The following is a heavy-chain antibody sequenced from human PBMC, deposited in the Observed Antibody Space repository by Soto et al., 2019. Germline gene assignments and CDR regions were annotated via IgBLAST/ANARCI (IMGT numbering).Heavy chain of an antibody. Sequence: SETLSLTCTVSGGSVTNSSYYWGWIRQSPGKGLEWIGSVYYRGRSYSKSSVKSRVTISVDTSKNQFSLNLNSVTASDTSVYLCGSQRTTVITQAYFDHCGPGALVTVSS. V-gene: IGHV4-39*01. CDR1: GGSVTNSSYY. CDR2: VYYRGRS. J-gene: IGHJ4*02. CDR3: GSQRTTVITQAYFDH. D-gene: IGHD4-4*01.